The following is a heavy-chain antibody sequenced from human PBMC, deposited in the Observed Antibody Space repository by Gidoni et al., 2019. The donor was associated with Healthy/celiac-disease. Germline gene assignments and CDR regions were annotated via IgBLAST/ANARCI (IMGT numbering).Heavy chain of an antibody. J-gene: IGHJ6*03. V-gene: IGHV3-49*05. CDR1: GFTFGAYD. D-gene: IGHD3-3*01. CDR2: IRSKAYGGTT. Sequence: VQLVESGGGLVKPGRSLRLSFTASGFTFGAYDMSWFRQAPGKGLEWVGFIRSKAYGGTTEYAASVKGRFTISRDDSKSIAYLQMNSLKTEDTAVYYCTRDTRVYDSYYYYMDVWGKGTTVTVSS. CDR3: TRDTRVYDSYYYYMDV.